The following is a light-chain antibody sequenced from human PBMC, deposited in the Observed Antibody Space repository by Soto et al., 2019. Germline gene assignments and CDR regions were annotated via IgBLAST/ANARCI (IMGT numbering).Light chain of an antibody. CDR2: AAS. J-gene: IGKJ4*01. CDR1: QSVSSTY. Sequence: EIVLTQSPGTLSLSPGERATLSCRASQSVSSTYLAWYQQKPGQAPRHLIYAASRRATDIPDRFSGSGYGTDFTLTISRMEPEDLAVYYCQQYESSPTTFGGGTKVEIK. V-gene: IGKV3-20*01. CDR3: QQYESSPTT.